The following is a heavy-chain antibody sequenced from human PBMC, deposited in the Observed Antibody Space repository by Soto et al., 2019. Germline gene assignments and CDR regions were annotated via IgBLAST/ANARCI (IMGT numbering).Heavy chain of an antibody. J-gene: IGHJ4*02. V-gene: IGHV1-46*01. CDR3: ARDLRERWLQLRYFDY. CDR1: GYTFTSYY. CDR2: INPSGGST. D-gene: IGHD5-12*01. Sequence: ASVKVSCKASGYTFTSYYMHWVRQAPGQGLEWMGIINPSGGSTSYAQKFQGRVTMTRDTSTSTVYMELSSLRSEDTAVYYCARDLRERWLQLRYFDYWGQGTLVTVSS.